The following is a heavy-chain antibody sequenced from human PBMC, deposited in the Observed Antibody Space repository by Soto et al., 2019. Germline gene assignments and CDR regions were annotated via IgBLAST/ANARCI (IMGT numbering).Heavy chain of an antibody. CDR3: ASELWFGELFLDYYYYGMDV. CDR2: IWYDGSNK. V-gene: IGHV3-33*01. Sequence: QVQLVESGGGVVQPGRSLRLSCAASGFTFSSYGMHWVRQAPGKGLEWVAVIWYDGSNKYYADSVKGRFTISRDNSKNTLYLQMNSLRAEDTAVYYCASELWFGELFLDYYYYGMDVWGQGTTGTVSS. D-gene: IGHD3-10*01. CDR1: GFTFSSYG. J-gene: IGHJ6*02.